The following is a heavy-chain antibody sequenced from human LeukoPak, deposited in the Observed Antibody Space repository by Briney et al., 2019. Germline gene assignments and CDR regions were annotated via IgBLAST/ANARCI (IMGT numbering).Heavy chain of an antibody. V-gene: IGHV1-69*04. CDR2: IIPILGIA. CDR1: GGTFSSYA. J-gene: IGHJ4*02. Sequence: GASVKVSCKASGGTFSSYAISWVRQAPGQGLEWMGRIIPILGIANYAQKFQGRVTITADKSTSTAYMELSSLRSEDTAVYYCARHPYYYEKVDYWGQGTLVTVSS. D-gene: IGHD3-22*01. CDR3: ARHPYYYEKVDY.